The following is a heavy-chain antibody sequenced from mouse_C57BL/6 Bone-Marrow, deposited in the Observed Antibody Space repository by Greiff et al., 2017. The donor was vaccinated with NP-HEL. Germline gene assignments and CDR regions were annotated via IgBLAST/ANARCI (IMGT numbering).Heavy chain of an antibody. CDR3: ARGSNYPFAY. CDR1: GYSITSGYY. Sequence: EVQLVESGPGLVKPSQSLSLTCSVTGYSITSGYYWNWIRQFPGNKLEWMGYISYDGSNNYNPSLKNRTSITRDTSKNQFFLKLNSVTTEDTATYYCARGSNYPFAYWGQGTLVTVSA. V-gene: IGHV3-6*01. J-gene: IGHJ3*01. D-gene: IGHD2-5*01. CDR2: ISYDGSN.